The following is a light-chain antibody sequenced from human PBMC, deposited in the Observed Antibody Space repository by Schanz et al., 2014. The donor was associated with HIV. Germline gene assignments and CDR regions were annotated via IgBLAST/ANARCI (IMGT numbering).Light chain of an antibody. CDR1: QSVSSN. V-gene: IGKV3-20*01. CDR2: GAS. J-gene: IGKJ2*01. Sequence: DIVMTQSPATLSVSPGERATLSCRASQSVSSNLAWYQHKPGQAPRLLIYGASSRATGIPDRFGGSGSGTDFTLTISRLEPEDFAVYYCQQSGTSPKTFGQGTKLEIK. CDR3: QQSGTSPKT.